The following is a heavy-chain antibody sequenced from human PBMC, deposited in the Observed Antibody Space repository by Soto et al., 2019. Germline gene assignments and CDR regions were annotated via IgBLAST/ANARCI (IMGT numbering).Heavy chain of an antibody. V-gene: IGHV3-33*01. Sequence: QVQLEESGGGVVQPGRSLRLSCAASGFTFNTYGMHWVRQAPGKGLEWVSVIWYDGSNIHYADSVKGRFTISRDNSKNTLCLQMNGLRAEDRAVYYCARDGGYGMDVWGQGTTVTVSS. D-gene: IGHD2-15*01. CDR2: IWYDGSNI. J-gene: IGHJ6*02. CDR3: ARDGGYGMDV. CDR1: GFTFNTYG.